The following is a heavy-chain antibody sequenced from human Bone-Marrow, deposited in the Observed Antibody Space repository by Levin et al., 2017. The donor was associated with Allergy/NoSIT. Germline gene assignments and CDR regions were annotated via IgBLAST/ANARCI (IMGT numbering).Heavy chain of an antibody. Sequence: VASVKVSCKASGFTFTSSAVQWVRQARGQRLEWIGWIVVGSGNTNYAQKFQERVTITRDMSTSTAYMELSSLRSEDTAVYYCAAVRFPTPIVAEPDYFDYWGQGTLVTVSS. CDR2: IVVGSGNT. J-gene: IGHJ4*02. CDR1: GFTFTSSA. D-gene: IGHD5-12*01. V-gene: IGHV1-58*01. CDR3: AAVRFPTPIVAEPDYFDY.